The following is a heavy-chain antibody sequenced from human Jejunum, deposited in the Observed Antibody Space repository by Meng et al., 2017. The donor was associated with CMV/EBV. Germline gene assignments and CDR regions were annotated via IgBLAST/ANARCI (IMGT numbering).Heavy chain of an antibody. CDR3: AKDGDTYSGGFDY. Sequence: SGFTFSNYVISWVRQAPGKGLEWVSSISSSGGSTYYADSVKGRFTISRHSFKNTLYLQMNSLRAEDTAVYYCAKDGDTYSGGFDYWGQGTLVTVSS. V-gene: IGHV3-23*01. D-gene: IGHD2-21*01. CDR1: GFTFSNYV. J-gene: IGHJ4*02. CDR2: ISSSGGST.